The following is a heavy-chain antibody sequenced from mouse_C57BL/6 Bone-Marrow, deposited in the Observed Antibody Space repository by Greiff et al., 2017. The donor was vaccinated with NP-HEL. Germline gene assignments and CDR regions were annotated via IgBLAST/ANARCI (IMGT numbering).Heavy chain of an antibody. Sequence: EVQGVESGGGLVKPGGSLKLSCAASGFTFSSYAMSWVRQTPEKRLEWVATISDGGSYTYYPDNVKGRFTISRDNAKNNLYLQMSHLKSEDTAMYYCASYSNYYAMDYWGQGTSVTVSS. CDR2: ISDGGSYT. V-gene: IGHV5-4*01. CDR1: GFTFSSYA. D-gene: IGHD2-5*01. J-gene: IGHJ4*01. CDR3: ASYSNYYAMDY.